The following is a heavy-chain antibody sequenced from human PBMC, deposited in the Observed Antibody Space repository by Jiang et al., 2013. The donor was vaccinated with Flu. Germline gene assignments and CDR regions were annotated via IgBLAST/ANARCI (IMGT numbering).Heavy chain of an antibody. J-gene: IGHJ4*02. D-gene: IGHD6-13*01. CDR2: ISYDGSNK. Sequence: QLLESGGGVVQPGRSLRLSCAASGFTFSSYAMHWVRQAPGKGLEWVAVISYDGSNKYYADSVKGRFTISRDNSKNTLYLQMNSLRAEDTAVYYCARSYSSSWDPGDYWGQGTLVTVSS. CDR3: ARSYSSSWDPGDY. CDR1: GFTFSSYA. V-gene: IGHV3-30*04.